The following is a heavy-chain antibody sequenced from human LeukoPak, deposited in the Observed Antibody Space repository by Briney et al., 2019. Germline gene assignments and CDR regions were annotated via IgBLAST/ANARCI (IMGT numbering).Heavy chain of an antibody. V-gene: IGHV3-43*02. CDR2: ISGDGGST. J-gene: IGHJ5*01. D-gene: IGHD3-22*01. Sequence: PGGSLGLSCAAPGFIFHDYAVHWVRQPPGKALEWVSLISGDGGSTFYADSVKGRFTISRDNSKNSLYLQMSSLRIEDTALYYCARESESSGWYDFWGQGTLVTVSS. CDR1: GFIFHDYA. CDR3: ARESESSGWYDF.